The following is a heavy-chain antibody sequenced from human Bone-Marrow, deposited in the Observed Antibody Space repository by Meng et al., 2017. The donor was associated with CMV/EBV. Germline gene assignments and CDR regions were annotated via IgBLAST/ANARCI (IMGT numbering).Heavy chain of an antibody. J-gene: IGHJ6*02. CDR2: INSDGSST. D-gene: IGHD3-3*01. V-gene: IGHV3-74*01. Sequence: GESLKISCAASGFTFSSYWMHWVRQAPGKGLVWVSRINSDGSSTNYADSVKGRFTISRDNAKNTLYLQMNSLRAEDTAVYYCARDPYYDFWSGLTGGMDGWGQGTTVTVSS. CDR1: GFTFSSYW. CDR3: ARDPYYDFWSGLTGGMDG.